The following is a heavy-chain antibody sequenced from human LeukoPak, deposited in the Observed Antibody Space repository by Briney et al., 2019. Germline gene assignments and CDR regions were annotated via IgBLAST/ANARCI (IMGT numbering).Heavy chain of an antibody. D-gene: IGHD1-1*01. CDR1: GFTFSNYA. Sequence: PGGSLRLSCAAYGFTFSNYAMGWVRQAPGKGLEWVSSISAGGGFTYYSDSVKGRFTISRDNSRNTLSLQMNSLRAEDTAVYFCAQYFTSGVRWFDLWGQGTLVTVSS. J-gene: IGHJ5*02. CDR2: ISAGGGFT. V-gene: IGHV3-23*01. CDR3: AQYFTSGVRWFDL.